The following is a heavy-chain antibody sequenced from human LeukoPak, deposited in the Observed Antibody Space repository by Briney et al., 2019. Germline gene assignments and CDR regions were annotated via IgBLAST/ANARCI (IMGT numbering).Heavy chain of an antibody. D-gene: IGHD3-22*01. CDR1: GFTFSSYA. V-gene: IGHV3-30-3*01. J-gene: IGHJ4*02. CDR3: ASPGMMIREVVVSLDY. Sequence: GGSLRLSCAASGFTFSSYAMHWVHQAPGKGLEWVAVISYDGSNKYYADSVKGRFTISRDNSKNTLYLQMNSLRAEDTAVYYCASPGMMIREVVVSLDYWGQGTLVTVSS. CDR2: ISYDGSNK.